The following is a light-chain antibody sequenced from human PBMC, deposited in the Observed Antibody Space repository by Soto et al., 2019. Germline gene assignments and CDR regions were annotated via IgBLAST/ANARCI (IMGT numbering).Light chain of an antibody. V-gene: IGKV3-15*01. CDR2: GAS. CDR3: QQYNNWPVT. Sequence: EIVLTQSPATLSVSPEERASLSCRASQSVGRNLAWYQQKPGQAPRLLIYGASTRATGIPARFSGSGSGTEFTLTISSLQSEDFAVYYCQQYNNWPVTFGQGTKV. J-gene: IGKJ1*01. CDR1: QSVGRN.